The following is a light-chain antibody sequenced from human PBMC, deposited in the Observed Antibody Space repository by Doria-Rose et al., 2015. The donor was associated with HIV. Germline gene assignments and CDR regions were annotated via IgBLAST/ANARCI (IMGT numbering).Light chain of an antibody. CDR3: HQYGTSWT. V-gene: IGKV3-20*01. Sequence: EIVLTQSPGTLSLSPGERATLSCRASQSFSSTYLAWYQQKPGQARSLLIYDGSTMATGIPDRFSASGSGTDFTLTINRLEPEDFALYYCHQYGTSWTFGQGTKVEI. J-gene: IGKJ1*01. CDR1: QSFSSTY. CDR2: DGS.